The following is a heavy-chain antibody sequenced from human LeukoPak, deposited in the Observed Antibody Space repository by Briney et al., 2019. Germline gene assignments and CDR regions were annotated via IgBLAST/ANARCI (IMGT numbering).Heavy chain of an antibody. Sequence: ASGRVSCKASRYIFTRYGISWVRQAPGQGLEWMGWISAYNGNTNYAQALQGRVTMTTDTSTTTAYMELRSLTSDDTAVYYCARDFSGNYEHDYWGQGTLVTVSS. CDR3: ARDFSGNYEHDY. CDR2: ISAYNGNT. D-gene: IGHD3-10*01. J-gene: IGHJ4*02. CDR1: RYIFTRYG. V-gene: IGHV1-18*01.